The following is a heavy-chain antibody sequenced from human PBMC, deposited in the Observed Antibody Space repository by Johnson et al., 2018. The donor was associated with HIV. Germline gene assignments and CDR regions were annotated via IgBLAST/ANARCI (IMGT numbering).Heavy chain of an antibody. V-gene: IGHV3-43D*03. CDR2: ISWDGGST. CDR1: GFTFDDYG. Sequence: VQLVESGGGVVRPGGSLRLSCAASGFTFDDYGMSWVRQAPGKGLEWVSLISWDGGSTYYADSVKGRFTISRDNSKNSLYLQMNSLRAEDTALYYCASTLTGDFGAFDIWGQGTMVTVSS. D-gene: IGHD7-27*01. J-gene: IGHJ3*02. CDR3: ASTLTGDFGAFDI.